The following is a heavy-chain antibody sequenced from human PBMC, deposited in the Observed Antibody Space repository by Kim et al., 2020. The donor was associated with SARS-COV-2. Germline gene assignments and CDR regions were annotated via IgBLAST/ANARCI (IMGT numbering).Heavy chain of an antibody. J-gene: IGHJ3*02. V-gene: IGHV3-53*04. CDR1: GFTVSSNY. D-gene: IGHD3-22*01. CDR3: ARDLYDSSGYDAFDI. Sequence: GGSLRLSCAASGFTVSSNYMSWVRQAPGKGLEWVSVIYSGGSTYYADSVKGRFTISRHNSKNTLYLQMNSLRAEDTAVYYCARDLYDSSGYDAFDIWGQGTMVTVSS. CDR2: IYSGGST.